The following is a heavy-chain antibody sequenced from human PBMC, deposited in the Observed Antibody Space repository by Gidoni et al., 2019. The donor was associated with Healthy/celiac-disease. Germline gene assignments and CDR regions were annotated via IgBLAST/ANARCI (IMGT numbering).Heavy chain of an antibody. J-gene: IGHJ4*02. D-gene: IGHD1-26*01. CDR1: GVTFSSYS. CDR3: AREDRGSSHFDY. V-gene: IGHV3-48*02. CDR2: ISSSSSTI. Sequence: EVQLVESGGGLVQPGGSLRPSCAASGVTFSSYSMNWVRQAPGKGLEWVSYISSSSSTIYYADSVKGRFTSSRDNAKNSLYLQMNSLRDEDTAVYYCAREDRGSSHFDYWGQGTLVTVSS.